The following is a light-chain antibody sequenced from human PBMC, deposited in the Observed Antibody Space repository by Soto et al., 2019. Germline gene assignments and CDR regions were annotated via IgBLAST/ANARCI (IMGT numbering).Light chain of an antibody. J-gene: IGKJ2*01. V-gene: IGKV3-20*01. CDR2: GAS. CDR3: QQYGTSPPST. Sequence: EIVLTQSPGTLSLSPGERATLSCRASQSVRSSYLAWYQQKPGQAPRLLIHGASRRATGIPDRFSGSGSGIAFTLTISRLQPEDFAVHYCQQYGTSPPSTFGQGTKLEIK. CDR1: QSVRSSY.